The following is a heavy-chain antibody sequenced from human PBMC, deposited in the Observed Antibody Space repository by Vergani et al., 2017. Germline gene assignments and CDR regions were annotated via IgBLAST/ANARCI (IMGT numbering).Heavy chain of an antibody. CDR1: GFTFSNAW. D-gene: IGHD4-17*01. CDR2: IKSKTDGGTT. J-gene: IGHJ5*02. V-gene: IGHV3-15*07. CDR3: TTPAYDYGDYVA. Sequence: EVQLVESGGGLVKPGGSLRLSCAASGFTFSNAWMNWVRQAPGKGLEWVGRIKSKTDGGTTDYAAPVKGRFTTSRDDSKNTLYLQMNSLKTEDKAVYYCTTPAYDYGDYVAWGQGTLVTVSS.